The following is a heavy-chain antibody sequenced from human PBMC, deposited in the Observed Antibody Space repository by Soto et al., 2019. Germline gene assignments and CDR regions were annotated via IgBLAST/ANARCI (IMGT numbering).Heavy chain of an antibody. CDR3: ARHGGRLIAPAY. J-gene: IGHJ4*02. Sequence: VGSLESPGEGPGYIFTRYWIGWVLHMPGKGLEWMGIIYPGDSDTRYIPSFQGQVAMSVDKSISTAYLQWNSLKASDTAMYYCARHGGRLIAPAYWGQGTLVTVSS. D-gene: IGHD2-2*01. CDR1: GYIFTRYW. CDR2: IYPGDSDT. V-gene: IGHV5-51*01.